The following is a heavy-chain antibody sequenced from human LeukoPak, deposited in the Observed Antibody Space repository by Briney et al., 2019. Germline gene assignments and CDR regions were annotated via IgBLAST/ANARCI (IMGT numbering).Heavy chain of an antibody. D-gene: IGHD1-26*01. CDR3: ARLNDVGAPAFDY. V-gene: IGHV5-51*01. J-gene: IGHJ4*02. CDR1: GYSFATFY. Sequence: GESLKISCQASGYSFATFYIGWVRQMPGKGLEWMGIIFPADSDTTYSPSFQGQVTISADKSINTAYLQWSSLRASDTALYCCARLNDVGAPAFDYWGQGTLVTVSS. CDR2: IFPADSDT.